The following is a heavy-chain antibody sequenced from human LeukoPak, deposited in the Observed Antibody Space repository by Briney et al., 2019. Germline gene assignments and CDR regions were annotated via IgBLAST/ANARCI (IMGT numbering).Heavy chain of an antibody. CDR1: GDSISSGDYY. CDR2: INHSGST. V-gene: IGHV4-39*07. Sequence: PSETLSLTCTVSGDSISSGDYYWSWIRQPPGKGLEWIGEINHSGSTNYNPSLKSRVTISVDTSKNQFSLKLSSVTAADTAVYYCARRVPYYYDSSGYFYQTEDYFDYWGQGTLVTVSS. CDR3: ARRVPYYYDSSGYFYQTEDYFDY. J-gene: IGHJ4*02. D-gene: IGHD3-22*01.